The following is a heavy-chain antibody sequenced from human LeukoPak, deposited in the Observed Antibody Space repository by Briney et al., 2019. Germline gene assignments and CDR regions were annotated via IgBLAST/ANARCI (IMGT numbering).Heavy chain of an antibody. J-gene: IGHJ5*02. Sequence: PSETLSLTCTVSGGSISSYYWSWLRQPPGKGLEWIGYIYYSGSTNYNPSLKSRVTISVDTSKNQFSLKLSSVTAADTAVYYCARSSDYYDSSGGFDPWGQGTLVTVSS. CDR3: ARSSDYYDSSGGFDP. CDR2: IYYSGST. CDR1: GGSISSYY. D-gene: IGHD3-22*01. V-gene: IGHV4-59*01.